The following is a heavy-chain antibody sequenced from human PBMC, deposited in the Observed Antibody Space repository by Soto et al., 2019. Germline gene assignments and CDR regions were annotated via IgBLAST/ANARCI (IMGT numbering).Heavy chain of an antibody. CDR3: ARGRLAAGTGGFDP. Sequence: QVQLVQSGAEVKKPGASVKVSCKASGYTFTSYDINWVRQATGQGLEWMGWMNPNSGNTGYAQKFQGRVTMTRNTSISTAYMELSSLRSEATAVYYSARGRLAAGTGGFDPWGQGTLVTVSS. V-gene: IGHV1-8*01. D-gene: IGHD6-13*01. CDR2: MNPNSGNT. J-gene: IGHJ5*02. CDR1: GYTFTSYD.